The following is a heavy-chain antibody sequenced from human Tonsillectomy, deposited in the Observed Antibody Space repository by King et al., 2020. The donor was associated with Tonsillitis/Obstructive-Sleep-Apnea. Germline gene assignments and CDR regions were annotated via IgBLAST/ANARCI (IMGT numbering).Heavy chain of an antibody. CDR2: IYYRGST. D-gene: IGHD3-16*01. J-gene: IGHJ3*02. CDR3: ARDLVTFGGVLSAFDI. V-gene: IGHV4-59*01. Sequence: PLQESGPGLVKPSETLSLTCTVSGGSISSYYWSWIRQPPGKGLEWIGYIYYRGSTNYNPSLKSRVTISVDTSKNQFSLKLSSVTAADTAVYYCARDLVTFGGVLSAFDIWGQGTMVTVSS. CDR1: GGSISSYY.